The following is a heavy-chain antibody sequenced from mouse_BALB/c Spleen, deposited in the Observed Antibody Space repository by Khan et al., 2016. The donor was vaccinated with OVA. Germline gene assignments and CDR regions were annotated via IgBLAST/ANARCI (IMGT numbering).Heavy chain of an antibody. J-gene: IGHJ3*01. CDR2: ISDGASYT. CDR1: GFTFSDYY. V-gene: IGHV5-4*02. CDR3: ARGYYGNPFAY. D-gene: IGHD2-1*01. Sequence: EVELVESGGGLVKPGGSLKLSCAASGFTFSDYYMYWVRQSPEKRLEWVATISDGASYTYYPDSVKGRFTISRDDAKNNLYLQMSRRKAEDTAMYYCARGYYGNPFAYWGQGTLVTVSA.